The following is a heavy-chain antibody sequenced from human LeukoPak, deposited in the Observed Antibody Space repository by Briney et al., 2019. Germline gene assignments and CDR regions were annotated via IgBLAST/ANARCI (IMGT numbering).Heavy chain of an antibody. V-gene: IGHV3-23*01. D-gene: IGHD3-3*01. J-gene: IGHJ4*02. Sequence: GGSLRLPCAASGFTFSSYAMSWVRQAPGKGLEWVSAISGSGGSTYYADSVKGRFTISRDNSKNTLYLQMNSLRAEDTAVYYCAKRLRFLEWIFVFDYWGQGTLVTVSS. CDR2: ISGSGGST. CDR1: GFTFSSYA. CDR3: AKRLRFLEWIFVFDY.